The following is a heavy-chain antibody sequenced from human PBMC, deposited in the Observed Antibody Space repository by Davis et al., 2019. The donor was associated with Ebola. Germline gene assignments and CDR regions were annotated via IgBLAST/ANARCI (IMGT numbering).Heavy chain of an antibody. CDR1: GLTFSSYW. D-gene: IGHD6-19*01. V-gene: IGHV3-7*01. CDR2: IKQDGSEK. J-gene: IGHJ4*02. CDR3: ARYSSG. Sequence: GESLKISCAASGLTFSSYWMSWVRQAPGKGLEWVANIKQDGSEKYYVDSVKGRFTISRDNAKNSLYLQMNSLRAEDTAVYYCARYSSGWGQGTLVTVSS.